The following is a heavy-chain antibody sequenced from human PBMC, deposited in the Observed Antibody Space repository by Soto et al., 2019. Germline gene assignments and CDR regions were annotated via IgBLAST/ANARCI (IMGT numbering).Heavy chain of an antibody. J-gene: IGHJ4*02. CDR1: GFSLSSNGVG. V-gene: IGHV2-5*02. D-gene: IGHD3-10*01. CDR3: AREVYYSTYFDS. Sequence: QITLRESGPALVRPTQTLTLTCTFSGFSLSSNGVGVGWIRQPPGKALEWLALIYWDDDHRSSPSLKTRLSITKDTSKNQVVLTMTNLDPVDTATYYCAREVYYSTYFDSWGQGTLVTVSS. CDR2: IYWDDDH.